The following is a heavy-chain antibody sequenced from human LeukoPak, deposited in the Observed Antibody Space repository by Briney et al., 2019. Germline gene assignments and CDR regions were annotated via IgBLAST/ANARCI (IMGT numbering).Heavy chain of an antibody. J-gene: IGHJ4*02. D-gene: IGHD6-13*01. CDR2: ISGSGSST. CDR3: AKVSHSSSWSFDY. Sequence: GEFLKISCKGSGYSFTSYWIGWVRQMPGKGLEWVSLISGSGSSTYYADSVKGRFTISRDNSKNTLYLQMNSLRAEDTAVYYCAKVSHSSSWSFDYWGQGTLVTVSS. CDR1: GYSFTSYW. V-gene: IGHV3-23*01.